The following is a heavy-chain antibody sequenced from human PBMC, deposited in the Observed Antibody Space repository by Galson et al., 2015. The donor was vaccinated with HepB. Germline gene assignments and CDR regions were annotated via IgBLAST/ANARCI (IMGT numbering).Heavy chain of an antibody. CDR1: GFTFSSYA. V-gene: IGHV3-23*01. Sequence: SLRLSCAASGFTFSSYATSWVRQAPGKGLEWVSAISGSGGSTYYADSVKGRFAISRDNSKNTLYLQMNSLRAEDTAVYYCAKLNLGYSYGSGFDYWGQGTLVTVSS. CDR3: AKLNLGYSYGSGFDY. CDR2: ISGSGGST. D-gene: IGHD5-18*01. J-gene: IGHJ4*02.